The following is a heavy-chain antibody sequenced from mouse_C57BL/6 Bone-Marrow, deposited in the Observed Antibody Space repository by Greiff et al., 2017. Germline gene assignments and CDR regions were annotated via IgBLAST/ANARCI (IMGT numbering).Heavy chain of an antibody. Sequence: VQLQQSGPELVKPGASVKISCKASGYTFTDYYMHWVKQSNGQSLEWIGDINPNNGGTSYNQKFKGKATLTVDTSSSTAYMQLSSLTSEDSAVYYCARSTMVTLFDYWGQGTTLTVSS. CDR3: ARSTMVTLFDY. D-gene: IGHD2-2*01. J-gene: IGHJ2*01. CDR2: INPNNGGT. V-gene: IGHV1-26*01. CDR1: GYTFTDYY.